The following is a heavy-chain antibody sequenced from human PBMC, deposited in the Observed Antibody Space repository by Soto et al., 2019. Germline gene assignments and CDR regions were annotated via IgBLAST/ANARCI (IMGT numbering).Heavy chain of an antibody. D-gene: IGHD3-3*01. J-gene: IGHJ4*02. CDR2: IYYSGST. CDR1: YGSLGSSSCH. V-gene: IGHV4-39*01. CDR3: ASPRQGNYDFLSGYYALDY. Sequence: PSGTNCPPSTVSYGSLGSSSCHWGWIRQPPGEGLEWIGSIYYSGSTYYNPSLKSRVTISVDTSKNQFSLKLSSVTAADTAVYYCASPRQGNYDFLSGYYALDYWSQGTLVTVSS.